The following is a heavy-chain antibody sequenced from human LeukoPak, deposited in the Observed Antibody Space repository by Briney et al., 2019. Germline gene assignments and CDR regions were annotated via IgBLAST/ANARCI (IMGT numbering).Heavy chain of an antibody. CDR1: GFTFSSYG. D-gene: IGHD3-22*01. Sequence: PGRSLRLSCAASGFTFSSYGMHWVRQAPGKGLEWVAVISYDGSNKYYADSVKGRFTISRDNSKNTLYLQMNSQRAEDTAVYYCAKSYYYDSSGYSDYWGQGTLVTVSS. V-gene: IGHV3-30*18. CDR3: AKSYYYDSSGYSDY. J-gene: IGHJ4*02. CDR2: ISYDGSNK.